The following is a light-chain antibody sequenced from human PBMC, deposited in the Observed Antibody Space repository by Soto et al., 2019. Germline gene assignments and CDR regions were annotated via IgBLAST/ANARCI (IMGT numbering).Light chain of an antibody. CDR3: QVWDTSSDHPV. J-gene: IGLJ7*01. CDR1: NIGIKD. V-gene: IGLV3-21*01. Sequence: SYELTQPPSVSVAPGQTASISCGGNNIGIKDVYWYQQQPGQAPVLVIYDNRDRPSGIPERFSDSNSGNTATLTISRVEAGDEADYYCQVWDTSSDHPVFGGGTQLTVL. CDR2: DNR.